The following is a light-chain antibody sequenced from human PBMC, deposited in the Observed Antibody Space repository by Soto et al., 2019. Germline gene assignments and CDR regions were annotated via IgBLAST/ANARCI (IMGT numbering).Light chain of an antibody. V-gene: IGKV1-17*01. J-gene: IGKJ1*01. Sequence: DIQMTQSPSSLSASVGDRVTITCRASQGIRTDLGWYQQKPGKAPKRLIYAASSLQSGVPSRFSGSGSGAEFTLTISSLQPEDFATYYCLQHNSYPWTFGQGTKVEIK. CDR1: QGIRTD. CDR3: LQHNSYPWT. CDR2: AAS.